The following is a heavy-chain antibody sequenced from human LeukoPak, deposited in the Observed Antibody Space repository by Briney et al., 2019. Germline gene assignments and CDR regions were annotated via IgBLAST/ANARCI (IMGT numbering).Heavy chain of an antibody. J-gene: IGHJ6*04. V-gene: IGHV4-38-2*01. D-gene: IGHD3-10*01. Sequence: SETLSLTCAVSGYSISSGYYWGWIRQPPGKGLEWIGSMYHNMSTYYNPSLKSRVTISMDKSKNHFSLRLSSVTAADTAVYYCASYYASGVSAYDYFGMDVWGKGTTVTVSS. CDR1: GYSISSGYY. CDR2: MYHNMST. CDR3: ASYYASGVSAYDYFGMDV.